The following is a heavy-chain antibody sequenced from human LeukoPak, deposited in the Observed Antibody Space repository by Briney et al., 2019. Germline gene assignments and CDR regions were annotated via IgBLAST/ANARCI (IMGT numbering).Heavy chain of an antibody. J-gene: IGHJ5*02. CDR2: ISAYNGNT. D-gene: IGHD3-10*01. Sequence: VSVKVSCKASGYTFTSYGISWVRQAPGQGLEWMGWISAYNGNTNYAQKLQGRVTMTTDTSTSTAYMELRSLRSDDTAVYYCAASRFGEDWFDPWGQGTLVTVSS. CDR3: AASRFGEDWFDP. CDR1: GYTFTSYG. V-gene: IGHV1-18*01.